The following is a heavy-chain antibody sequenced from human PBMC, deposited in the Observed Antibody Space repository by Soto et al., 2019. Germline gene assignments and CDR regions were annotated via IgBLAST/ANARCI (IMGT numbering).Heavy chain of an antibody. CDR1: GGSFSGYY. Sequence: QVQLQQWGAGPLRPLETLSLTCGVSGGSFSGYYWAWIRQSPGKGLEWIGEINDRGSINYNPSLKSLVSTSVDTSKNHYSLNLRSVTAADTAVYYCARESHDILTGSPWVWYFDLWGRGTLVTVSS. D-gene: IGHD3-9*01. CDR2: INDRGSI. CDR3: ARESHDILTGSPWVWYFDL. V-gene: IGHV4-34*01. J-gene: IGHJ2*01.